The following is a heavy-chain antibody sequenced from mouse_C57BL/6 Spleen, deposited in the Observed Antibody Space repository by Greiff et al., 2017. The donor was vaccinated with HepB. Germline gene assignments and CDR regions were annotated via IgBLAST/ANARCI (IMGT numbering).Heavy chain of an antibody. CDR1: GFTFSSYA. CDR2: ISDGGSYT. J-gene: IGHJ3*01. V-gene: IGHV5-4*01. D-gene: IGHD1-1*01. CDR3: ARERVITTVVAWFAY. Sequence: EVKLMESGGGLVKPGGSLKLSCAASGFTFSSYAMSWVRQTPEKRLEWVATISDGGSYTYYPDNVKGRFTISRDNAKNNLYLQMSHLKSEDTAMYYCARERVITTVVAWFAYWGQGTLVTVSA.